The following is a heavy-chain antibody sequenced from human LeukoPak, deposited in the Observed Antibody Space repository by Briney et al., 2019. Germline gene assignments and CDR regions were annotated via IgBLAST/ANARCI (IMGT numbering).Heavy chain of an antibody. CDR2: SYYSGST. Sequence: SETLSLTCTVSGGSISSGGYYWSWHRQHPGKGLEWIGYSYYSGSTYYNPSLKSRVTISVDTSKNQFSLKLSSVTAADTAVYYCARGRGGITFGGVCVISWFDPWGQGTLVTVSS. D-gene: IGHD3-16*01. CDR3: ARGRGGITFGGVCVISWFDP. CDR1: GGSISSGGYY. J-gene: IGHJ5*02. V-gene: IGHV4-31*03.